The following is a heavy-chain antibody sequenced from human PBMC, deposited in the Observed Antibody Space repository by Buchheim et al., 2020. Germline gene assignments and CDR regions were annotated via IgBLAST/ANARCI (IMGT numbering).Heavy chain of an antibody. CDR2: IKTDGSGT. J-gene: IGHJ6*02. Sequence: EVQLVESGGGLVQPGGSLRLSCAASGFTFSSYWMHWVRQAPGEGLVWVSRIKTDGSGTSYADSVKGRFAISRDSAKNTLYLQRSSLRAEDSAVYYCASRYGDYYYAMDVWGQGTT. D-gene: IGHD4-17*01. V-gene: IGHV3-74*01. CDR3: ASRYGDYYYAMDV. CDR1: GFTFSSYW.